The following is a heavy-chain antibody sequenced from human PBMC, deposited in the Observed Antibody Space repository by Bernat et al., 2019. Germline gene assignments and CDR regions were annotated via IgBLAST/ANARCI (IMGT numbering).Heavy chain of an antibody. D-gene: IGHD1-14*01. Sequence: QVQLVESGGGVVQPGRSLRLSCAASGFTFSSYGMHWVRQAPGKGLEWVAVIWYDGSNKYYADSVKGRFTISRDNSKNTLYLQMNSLRAEDTAVYYCARDRGEPPSTEIDWGQGNLVTVS. CDR2: IWYDGSNK. J-gene: IGHJ1*01. CDR1: GFTFSSYG. CDR3: ARDRGEPPSTEID. V-gene: IGHV3-33*01.